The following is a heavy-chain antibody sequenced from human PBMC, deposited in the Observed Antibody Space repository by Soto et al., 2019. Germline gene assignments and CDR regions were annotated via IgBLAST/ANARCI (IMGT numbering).Heavy chain of an antibody. Sequence: LRLSCAASGFTVSSNYMSWVRQAPGKGLEWVSVIYSGGSTYYADSVKGRFTISRDNSKNTLYLQMNSLRAEDTAVYYCARSHYGDHGRYFQHWGQGTLVTVSS. CDR2: IYSGGST. D-gene: IGHD4-17*01. J-gene: IGHJ1*01. V-gene: IGHV3-53*01. CDR3: ARSHYGDHGRYFQH. CDR1: GFTVSSNY.